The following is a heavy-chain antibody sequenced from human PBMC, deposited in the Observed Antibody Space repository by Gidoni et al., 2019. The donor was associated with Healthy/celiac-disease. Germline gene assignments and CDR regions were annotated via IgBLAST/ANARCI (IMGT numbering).Heavy chain of an antibody. CDR3: ARDLVAGIFDY. D-gene: IGHD6-19*01. Sequence: QVQLVESGGGVVQPGRSLRLSCAASGFTFSSYAMHWVRQAPGKGLEWVAVISYDGSNKYYADSVKGRFTISRDNSKNTLYLQMNSLRAEDTAVYYCARDLVAGIFDYWGQGTLVTVSS. V-gene: IGHV3-30-3*01. CDR1: GFTFSSYA. CDR2: ISYDGSNK. J-gene: IGHJ4*02.